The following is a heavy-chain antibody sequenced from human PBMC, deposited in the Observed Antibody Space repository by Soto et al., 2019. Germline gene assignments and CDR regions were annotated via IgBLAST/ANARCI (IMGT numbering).Heavy chain of an antibody. Sequence: EASVKVSCKASGGTFSSYAISWVRQAPGQGLEWMGGIIPIFGTANYAQKFQGRVTITADESTSTAYMELSSLRSEDTAVYYCAREEATVTRDIDYYYGMDVWGQGTTVTVSS. CDR2: IIPIFGTA. CDR3: AREEATVTRDIDYYYGMDV. V-gene: IGHV1-69*13. D-gene: IGHD4-4*01. J-gene: IGHJ6*02. CDR1: GGTFSSYA.